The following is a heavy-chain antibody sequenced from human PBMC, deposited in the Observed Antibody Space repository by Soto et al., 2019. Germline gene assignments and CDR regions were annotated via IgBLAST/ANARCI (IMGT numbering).Heavy chain of an antibody. V-gene: IGHV1-8*01. D-gene: IGHD7-27*01. CDR1: GYTFTSYD. CDR3: ARGPRNWGVDY. Sequence: ASVKVSCKAAGYTFTSYDINWVRQATGQDFEWMGWMNPNSGNTAYAQKFQGRVTMTRDTSKSTAFMELSSLTSEDTAVYYCARGPRNWGVDYWGQGTMGTVSS. CDR2: MNPNSGNT. J-gene: IGHJ4*02.